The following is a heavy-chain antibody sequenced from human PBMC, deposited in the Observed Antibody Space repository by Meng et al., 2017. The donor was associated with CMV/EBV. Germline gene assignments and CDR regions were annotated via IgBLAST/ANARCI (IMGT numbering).Heavy chain of an antibody. CDR3: AREGVGCSSTSCFPSSGMDV. D-gene: IGHD2-2*01. J-gene: IGHJ4*02. CDR2: INHSGST. V-gene: IGHV4-34*01. CDR1: GGSFSGYY. Sequence: SETLSLTCAVYGGSFSGYYWSWIRQPPGKGLEWIGEINHSGSTNYNPSLKSRVTISVDTSKNQFSLKLSSVTAADTAVYYCAREGVGCSSTSCFPSSGMDVWGQGTLVTVSS.